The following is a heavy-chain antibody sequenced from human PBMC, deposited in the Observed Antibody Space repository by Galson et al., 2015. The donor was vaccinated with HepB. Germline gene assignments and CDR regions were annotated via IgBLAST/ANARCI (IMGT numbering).Heavy chain of an antibody. J-gene: IGHJ6*02. D-gene: IGHD2/OR15-2a*01. CDR2: ISYDGSNK. V-gene: IGHV3-30*04. Sequence: LRLSCAASGFHFSGFALHWARQAPGKGLEWVAVISYDGSNKYYADSVKGRFTISRDNSKSTLYLQMNSLRVEDTAVYYCARERLYGLTAGAPRGFLGATKGYGLDVWGQGTTVTVSS. CDR3: ARERLYGLTAGAPRGFLGATKGYGLDV. CDR1: GFHFSGFA.